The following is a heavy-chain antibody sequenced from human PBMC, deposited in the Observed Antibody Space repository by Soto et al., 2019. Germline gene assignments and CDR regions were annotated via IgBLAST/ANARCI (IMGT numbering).Heavy chain of an antibody. Sequence: GGSLRLSCAASGFTISNAWMNWVRQAPGKGLEWVGRIKSKTDGGTTDYAAPVKGRFTISRDDSKNTLYLQMNSLKTEDTAVYYCTTHPGYYDSSGYYNWFDPWGQGTLVTVSS. CDR2: IKSKTDGGTT. J-gene: IGHJ5*02. CDR1: GFTISNAW. D-gene: IGHD3-22*01. CDR3: TTHPGYYDSSGYYNWFDP. V-gene: IGHV3-15*07.